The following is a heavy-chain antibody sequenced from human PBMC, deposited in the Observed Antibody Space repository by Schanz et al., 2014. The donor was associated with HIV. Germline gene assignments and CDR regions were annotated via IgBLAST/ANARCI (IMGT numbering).Heavy chain of an antibody. CDR3: AKPEYDSSGNSQSHFDY. CDR2: TWHDGSNE. CDR1: GFSFSTYD. J-gene: IGHJ4*02. Sequence: QVQLVESGGGVVQPGRSLRLSCAASGFSFSTYDMHWVRQAPGKGLEWVTFTWHDGSNEYYADSVKGRFTISRDNSKNTLYLQMTTLRIDDTAVYYCAKPEYDSSGNSQSHFDYWGQGTLVTVSS. D-gene: IGHD3-22*01. V-gene: IGHV3-33*06.